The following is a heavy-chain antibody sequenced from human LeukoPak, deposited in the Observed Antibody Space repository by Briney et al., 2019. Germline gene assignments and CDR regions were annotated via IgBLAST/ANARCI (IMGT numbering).Heavy chain of an antibody. CDR3: ARGVDASFEYSSSSEVDY. CDR2: ISYDGSNK. CDR1: GFTFSSYA. J-gene: IGHJ4*02. Sequence: QPWGSLRLSCAASGFTFSSYAMHWVRQAPGKGLEWVAVISYDGSNKYYADSVKGRFTISRDNSKNTLYLQMNSLRAEDTAVYYCARGVDASFEYSSSSEVDYWGQGTLVTVSS. V-gene: IGHV3-30-3*01. D-gene: IGHD6-6*01.